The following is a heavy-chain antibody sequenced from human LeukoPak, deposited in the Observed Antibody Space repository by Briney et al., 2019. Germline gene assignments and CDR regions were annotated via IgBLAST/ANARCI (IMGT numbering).Heavy chain of an antibody. CDR3: ARGRLEWLLYTPGHAFDI. CDR1: GGSISSYY. J-gene: IGHJ3*02. D-gene: IGHD3-3*01. Sequence: NPSETLSLTCTVSGGSISSYYWSWIRQPPGKGLEWIGYTYYSGNTNYNPSLKSRVTISVDTSKNQFSLKLSSVTAADTAVYYCARGRLEWLLYTPGHAFDIWGQGTMVTVSS. V-gene: IGHV4-59*01. CDR2: TYYSGNT.